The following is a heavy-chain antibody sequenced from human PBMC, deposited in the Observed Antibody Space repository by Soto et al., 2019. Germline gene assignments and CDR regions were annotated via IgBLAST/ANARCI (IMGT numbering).Heavy chain of an antibody. CDR1: GGSFSGYY. J-gene: IGHJ4*02. Sequence: SETLSLTCAVYGGSFSGYYWSWIRQPPGKGLEWIGEINHSGSTNYNPSLKSRVTISVDTSKNQFSLKLSSVTAADTAVYYCMYYDFWSGRFDYWGQGTLVTVSS. CDR3: MYYDFWSGRFDY. D-gene: IGHD3-3*01. CDR2: INHSGST. V-gene: IGHV4-34*01.